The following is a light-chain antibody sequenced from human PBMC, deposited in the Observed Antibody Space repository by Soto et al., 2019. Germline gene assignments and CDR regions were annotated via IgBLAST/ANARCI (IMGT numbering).Light chain of an antibody. CDR3: QHRSNWPPMYT. J-gene: IGKJ2*01. CDR1: QSVGGF. Sequence: EIVLTQSPATLSLSPGERATLSCRASQSVGGFLAWYQQKSGQAPRLLIYDTSKRVTGIPARFSSSGSGTDFTLTISSLEPEDFAVYHCQHRSNWPPMYTFGQGTKLQIK. CDR2: DTS. V-gene: IGKV3-11*01.